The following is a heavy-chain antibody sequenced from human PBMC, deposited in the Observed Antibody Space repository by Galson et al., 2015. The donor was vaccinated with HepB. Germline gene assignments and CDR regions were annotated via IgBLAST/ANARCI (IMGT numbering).Heavy chain of an antibody. D-gene: IGHD6-13*01. CDR1: GYTFTSYG. CDR3: AREMEAAAGGIGDFVY. CDR2: ISAYNGNT. V-gene: IGHV1-18*01. J-gene: IGHJ4*02. Sequence: QSGAEVKKPGESLRISCKASGYTFTSYGISWVRQAPGQGLEWMGWISAYNGNTNYAQKLQGRVTMTTDTSTSTAYMELRSLRSDDTAVYYCAREMEAAAGGIGDFVYWGQGTLVTVSS.